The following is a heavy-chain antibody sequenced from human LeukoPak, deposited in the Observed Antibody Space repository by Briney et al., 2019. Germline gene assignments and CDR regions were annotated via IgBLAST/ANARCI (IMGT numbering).Heavy chain of an antibody. J-gene: IGHJ4*02. CDR3: ARGGFNYDIRTRPFDY. Sequence: ASVKVSCKASGYTFTSYAVHWVRQAPGQRLEWMGWINAGNGNTKYSQEFQGRVTITRDTSASTAYMELRSLRSDDTAVYYCARGGFNYDIRTRPFDYWGQGTLVTVSS. D-gene: IGHD3-9*01. V-gene: IGHV1-3*01. CDR2: INAGNGNT. CDR1: GYTFTSYA.